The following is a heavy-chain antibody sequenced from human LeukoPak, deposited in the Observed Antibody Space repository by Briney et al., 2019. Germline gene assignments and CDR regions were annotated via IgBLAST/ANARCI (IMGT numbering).Heavy chain of an antibody. D-gene: IGHD3-22*01. CDR3: ASVRSRASYHDAFDY. J-gene: IGHJ4*02. CDR1: GYTFTGYY. V-gene: IGHV1-2*02. CDR2: INPNSGGT. Sequence: ASVKVSCKASGYTFTGYYMHWVRQAPGQGLEWMGWINPNSGGTNYAQKFQGRVTMTRDTSISTAYMELSRLRSDDTAVYYCASVRSRASYHDAFDYWGQGTQVTVSS.